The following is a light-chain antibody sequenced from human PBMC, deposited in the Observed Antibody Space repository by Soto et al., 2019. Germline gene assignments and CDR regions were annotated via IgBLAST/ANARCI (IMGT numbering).Light chain of an antibody. CDR2: GAY. V-gene: IGKV3-20*01. J-gene: IGKJ1*01. Sequence: EIVLTQSPATLSLSPGERATLSCRASQSVTSNYLAWYQQKPGQAPRILIFGAYSRATGIPDKFSGSGSGTDFTLTIRRLEPDDFAVYYCQHYGSPSWTFGQGTKVDIK. CDR1: QSVTSNY. CDR3: QHYGSPSWT.